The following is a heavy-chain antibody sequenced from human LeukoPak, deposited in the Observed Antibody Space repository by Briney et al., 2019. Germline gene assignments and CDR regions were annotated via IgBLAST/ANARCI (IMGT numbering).Heavy chain of an antibody. CDR3: ARGHCSSTSCYTVGILADV. J-gene: IGHJ6*02. CDR2: INPSGGST. CDR1: GYTFTNYY. D-gene: IGHD2-2*02. Sequence: ASVKVSCKASGYTFTNYYMHWVRQAPGQGLEWMGIINPSGGSTSYAQKFQGRVTMTRDTSTSTVYMELSSLRSEDTAVYYCARGHCSSTSCYTVGILADVWGQGTTVTVSS. V-gene: IGHV1-46*01.